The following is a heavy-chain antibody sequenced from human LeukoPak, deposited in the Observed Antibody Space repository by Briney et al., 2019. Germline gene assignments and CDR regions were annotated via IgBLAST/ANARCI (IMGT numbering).Heavy chain of an antibody. V-gene: IGHV3-7*01. CDR2: IRQDGSEK. J-gene: IGHJ4*02. CDR3: ARGVADYGDYFGYFDY. CDR1: GFTFSSYW. D-gene: IGHD4-17*01. Sequence: GGSLRLSCAASGFTFSSYWMSWVRQAPGKGLEWVANIRQDGSEKYYVDSVKGRFTISRDNAKNSLYLQMNSLRAEDTAVYYCARGVADYGDYFGYFDYWGQGTLVTVSS.